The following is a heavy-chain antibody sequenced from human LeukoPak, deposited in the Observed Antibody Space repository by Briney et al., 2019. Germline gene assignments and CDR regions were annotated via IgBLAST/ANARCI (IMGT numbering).Heavy chain of an antibody. V-gene: IGHV1-69*01. CDR1: GGTFSSYA. CDR2: IIPIFGTA. D-gene: IGHD3-22*01. J-gene: IGHJ4*02. Sequence: SVKVSCKASGGTFSSYAISWARQAPGQGLEWMGGIIPIFGTANYAQKFQGRVTITADESTSTAYMELSSLRSEDTAVYYCARDAYYYDSSGYYTGLPSDYWGQGTLVTVSS. CDR3: ARDAYYYDSSGYYTGLPSDY.